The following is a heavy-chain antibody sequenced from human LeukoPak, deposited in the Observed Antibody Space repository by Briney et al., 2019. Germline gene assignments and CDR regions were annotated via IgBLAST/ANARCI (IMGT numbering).Heavy chain of an antibody. CDR1: GFTFSTCA. D-gene: IGHD7-27*01. V-gene: IGHV3-23*01. CDR3: ASRVSWGSWYFDL. CDR2: ITTTGITT. Sequence: GGSLRRSCAGSGFTFSTCAMIWVPQIPGKGLEGVSAITTTGITTYYADSVKGRFTISRDNSKNTLYLQMDSLRAEDTAVYFCASRVSWGSWYFDLWGRGTLVTVS. J-gene: IGHJ2*01.